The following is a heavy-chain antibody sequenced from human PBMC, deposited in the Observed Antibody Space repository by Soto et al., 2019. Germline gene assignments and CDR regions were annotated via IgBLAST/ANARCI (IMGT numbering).Heavy chain of an antibody. J-gene: IGHJ4*02. CDR3: AKDKLYSNFEHYFDY. V-gene: IGHV3-9*01. CDR2: ISWNRGTI. CDR1: GFTFENYA. Sequence: EVQLVESGGGFVQPGRSLRLSCTSSGFTFENYAMHWVRQAPGKGLEWVSGISWNRGTIGYAASVRGRFTIYRDNAKNSLYLQMDSMRPEDTALYYCAKDKLYSNFEHYFDYWGRGTLVTVSS. D-gene: IGHD4-4*01.